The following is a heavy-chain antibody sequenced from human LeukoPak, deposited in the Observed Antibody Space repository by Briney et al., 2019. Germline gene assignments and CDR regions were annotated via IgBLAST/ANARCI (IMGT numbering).Heavy chain of an antibody. Sequence: PSETLSLTCAVSGGSVSHSNWWTWVRQSPGKGLEWIGEVHPSEGTNYNPSLKSRVTISLDKPKNQFSLKLSSVTAADTAVYYCARIMLSWREFDCWGQGTLVTVSS. D-gene: IGHD1-26*01. CDR1: GGSVSHSNW. J-gene: IGHJ4*02. CDR2: VHPSEGT. V-gene: IGHV4-4*02. CDR3: ARIMLSWREFDC.